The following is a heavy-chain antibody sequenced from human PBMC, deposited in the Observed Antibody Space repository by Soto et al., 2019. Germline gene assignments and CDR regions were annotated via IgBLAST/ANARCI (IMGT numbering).Heavy chain of an antibody. V-gene: IGHV4-30-4*01. CDR2: IYYSGST. D-gene: IGHD3-3*01. CDR1: GGPISSGDYY. J-gene: IGHJ4*02. Sequence: QVQLQESGPGLVKPSQTLSFTCTVSGGPISSGDYYWSWIRQPPGKGLEWIGYIYYSGSTYYNPSLKSRVTISVDPSKNQFSLKLSSVTAADTAVYYCASYDFWSGSVDYWGQGTLVTVSS. CDR3: ASYDFWSGSVDY.